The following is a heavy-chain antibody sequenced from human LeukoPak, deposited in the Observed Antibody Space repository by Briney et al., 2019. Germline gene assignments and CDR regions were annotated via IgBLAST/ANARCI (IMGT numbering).Heavy chain of an antibody. CDR2: ISYDGSNK. CDR1: GFTFSSYG. V-gene: IGHV3-30*18. Sequence: PGGSLRLSCAASGFTFSSYGMHWVRQAPGKGLEWVAVISYDGSNKYYADSVKGRFTISRDNSKNTLYLQMNSLRAEDTAVYYCAESYEYSSSPRNDAFDIWGQGTMVTVSS. CDR3: AESYEYSSSPRNDAFDI. J-gene: IGHJ3*02. D-gene: IGHD6-6*01.